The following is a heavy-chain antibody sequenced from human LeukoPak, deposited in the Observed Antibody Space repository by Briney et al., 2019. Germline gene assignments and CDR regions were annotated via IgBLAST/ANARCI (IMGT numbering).Heavy chain of an antibody. CDR3: VGSYTAMVPSLFDY. Sequence: PGGSLRLSCAASGFTFSSYGMSWVRQAPGKGLEWVSAISGSGGSTYYADSVKGRFTISRDNSKNTLYLQMNSLRAEDTAVYYCVGSYTAMVPSLFDYGGQGTLVTVSS. J-gene: IGHJ4*02. D-gene: IGHD5-18*01. CDR2: ISGSGGST. V-gene: IGHV3-23*01. CDR1: GFTFSSYG.